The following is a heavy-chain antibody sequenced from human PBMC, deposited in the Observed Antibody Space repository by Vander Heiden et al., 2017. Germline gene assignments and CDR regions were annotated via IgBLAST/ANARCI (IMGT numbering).Heavy chain of an antibody. CDR1: GGTFSSYA. CDR3: ARDSRFCSGGSCRITHFDY. J-gene: IGHJ4*02. V-gene: IGHV1-69*01. Sequence: QVQLVQSGAEVKKPGSSVKVSCKASGGTFSSYAISWVRQAPGQGLEWMGGIIPSCGTANYAQKFQGRVTITADESTSTAYMELSSLRSEDTAVYYCARDSRFCSGGSCRITHFDYWGQGTLVTVSS. CDR2: IIPSCGTA. D-gene: IGHD2-15*01.